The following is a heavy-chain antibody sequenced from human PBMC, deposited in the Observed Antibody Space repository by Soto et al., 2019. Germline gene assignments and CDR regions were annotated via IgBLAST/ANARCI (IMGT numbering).Heavy chain of an antibody. J-gene: IGHJ5*02. CDR3: AREREPPGGFDP. Sequence: GGSLRLSCAASGFTFSSYSMNWVRQAPGKGLEWVSSISSSSSYIYYADSVKGRFTISRDNAKNSLYLQMNSLRAEGTAVYYCAREREPPGGFDPWGPGTLVTVSS. CDR2: ISSSSSYI. D-gene: IGHD1-1*01. V-gene: IGHV3-21*01. CDR1: GFTFSSYS.